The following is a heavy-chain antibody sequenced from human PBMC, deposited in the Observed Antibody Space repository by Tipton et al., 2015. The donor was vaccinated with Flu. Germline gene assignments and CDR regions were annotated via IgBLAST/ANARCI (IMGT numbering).Heavy chain of an antibody. Sequence: LRLSCTVSGGSISSGTYHWGWIRQPPGKGLEWIGTIYYSGSTYYNPSLKSRVTISVDTSKNQFSLKVGSVTAADTAIYYCARDPWAVPYYFDYWGQGTLITVSS. J-gene: IGHJ4*02. CDR3: ARDPWAVPYYFDY. CDR1: GGSISSGTYH. V-gene: IGHV4-39*07. D-gene: IGHD6-6*01. CDR2: IYYSGST.